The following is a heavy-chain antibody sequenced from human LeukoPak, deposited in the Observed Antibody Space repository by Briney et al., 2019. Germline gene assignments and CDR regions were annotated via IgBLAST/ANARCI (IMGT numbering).Heavy chain of an antibody. CDR2: ISYDGSNT. CDR3: AKADLDTAMVPLEGFDY. CDR1: GFTFSSYG. V-gene: IGHV3-30*18. D-gene: IGHD5-18*01. Sequence: GGSLRLSCAASGFTFSSYGMHWVRQAQGNGLEWVAVISYDGSNTYYADSVKGRFTISRDNSKNTLYLQMNSLRAEDTAVYYCAKADLDTAMVPLEGFDYWGQGTLVTVSS. J-gene: IGHJ4*02.